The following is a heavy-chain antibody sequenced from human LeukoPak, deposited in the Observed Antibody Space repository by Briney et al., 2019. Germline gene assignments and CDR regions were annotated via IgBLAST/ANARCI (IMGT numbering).Heavy chain of an antibody. D-gene: IGHD3-22*01. V-gene: IGHV3-53*01. CDR1: GFTVSRNY. CDR2: LYSGGST. J-gene: IGHJ4*02. Sequence: GGSLRLSCAASGFTVSRNYMSWVRQAPGKGLGWVSVLYSGGSTNYADSVKGRFTISRDNSKNTLYLQMNSLRAEDTAVYYCANLLYYYDSSQPYWGQGTLVTVSS. CDR3: ANLLYYYDSSQPY.